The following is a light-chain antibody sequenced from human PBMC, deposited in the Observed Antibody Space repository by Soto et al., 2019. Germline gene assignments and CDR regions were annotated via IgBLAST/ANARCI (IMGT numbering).Light chain of an antibody. CDR1: SSNIGAGYD. CDR2: GNS. CDR3: RSYDSGLSGYV. V-gene: IGLV1-40*01. Sequence: QSVLTQPPSVSGAPGQRVTISCTGSSSNIGAGYDVHWYQQLPGTAPKLLIYGNSNRPSRVPDRFSRSKSGTSASLAITGLQVEVGDNYYGRSYDSGLSGYVLETGTKVTVL. J-gene: IGLJ1*01.